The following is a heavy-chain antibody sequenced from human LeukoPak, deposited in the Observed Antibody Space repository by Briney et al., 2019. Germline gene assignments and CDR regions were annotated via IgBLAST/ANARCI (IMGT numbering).Heavy chain of an antibody. J-gene: IGHJ6*02. CDR1: GYTFTSYG. V-gene: IGHV1-18*01. D-gene: IGHD2-2*01. CDR2: ISAYNGNT. Sequence: ASVKVSCKASGYTFTSYGISWVRQAPGQGLEWMGWISAYNGNTNYAQKLQGRVTMTTDTSTSTAYMELRSLRSDDTAVYYCARDIPRYCSSTSCLGDYYYGMDVWGQGTTVTVSS. CDR3: ARDIPRYCSSTSCLGDYYYGMDV.